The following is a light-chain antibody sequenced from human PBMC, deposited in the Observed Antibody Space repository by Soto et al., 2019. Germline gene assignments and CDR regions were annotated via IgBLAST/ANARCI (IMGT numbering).Light chain of an antibody. V-gene: IGKV3-20*01. CDR1: QSVSGSY. CDR3: QQYGNSPIT. J-gene: IGKJ5*01. Sequence: EIVLTQSPGPLSLSPGERATLSCMASQSVSGSYLAWYQQKPGQAPRLLIYGASSRATGIPDRFSGSGSGTDFTLTISRLEPEDVAVYYCQQYGNSPITLGQGTRLEIK. CDR2: GAS.